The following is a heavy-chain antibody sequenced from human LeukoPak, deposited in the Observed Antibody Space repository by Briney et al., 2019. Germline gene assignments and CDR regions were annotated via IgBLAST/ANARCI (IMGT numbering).Heavy chain of an antibody. J-gene: IGHJ5*02. CDR3: ARVSGDYGEWSDP. V-gene: IGHV4-59*01. CDR2: IYYSGST. Sequence: SETLSLTCTVSGGSISSYYWSWIRQPPGKGLEWIGYIYYSGSTNYNPSLKSRVTISVDTSKNQFSLKLSSVTAADTAVYYCARVSGDYGEWSDPWGQGTLVTVSS. CDR1: GGSISSYY. D-gene: IGHD4-17*01.